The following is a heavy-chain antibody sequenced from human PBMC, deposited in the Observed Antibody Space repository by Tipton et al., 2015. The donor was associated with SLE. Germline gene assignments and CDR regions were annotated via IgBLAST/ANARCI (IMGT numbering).Heavy chain of an antibody. CDR2: IYYSGST. D-gene: IGHD3-10*01. V-gene: IGHV4-39*07. CDR1: GGSISSRSYY. Sequence: TLSLTCSVSGGSISSRSYYWGWIRQPPGMGLEWIGSIYYSGSTFHNPSLKSRLTISVDTSKNQFSLKLSPVTAADTAVYYCASAEYSFDYWGQGALVTVSS. CDR3: ASAEYSFDY. J-gene: IGHJ4*02.